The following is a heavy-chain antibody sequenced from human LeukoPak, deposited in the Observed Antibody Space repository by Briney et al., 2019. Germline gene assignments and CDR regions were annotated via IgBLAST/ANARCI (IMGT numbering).Heavy chain of an antibody. V-gene: IGHV1-46*01. CDR2: INPSGGST. CDR3: ARGPNPRAVRGAEYYFDY. J-gene: IGHJ4*02. CDR1: GYTFTSYY. D-gene: IGHD3-10*01. Sequence: ASVKVSCKASGYTFTSYYMHWVRQAPGQGLEWMGIINPSGGSTSYAQKFQGRVTITRNTSISTAYMELSSLRSEDTAVYYCARGPNPRAVRGAEYYFDYWGQGTLVTVSS.